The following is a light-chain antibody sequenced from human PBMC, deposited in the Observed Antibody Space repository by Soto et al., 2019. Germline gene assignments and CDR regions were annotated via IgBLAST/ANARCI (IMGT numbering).Light chain of an antibody. CDR1: QGISSY. J-gene: IGKJ5*01. CDR3: QQLRGT. CDR2: AAS. V-gene: IGKV1-9*01. Sequence: QLTQSPSSLSASVGDRVTITCRASQGISSYLAWYQQKPGKAPKLLIYAASTLQSGVPSRFSGSGSGTDFTLTISSLQPEDFATYYCQQLRGTFGQGTRLEIK.